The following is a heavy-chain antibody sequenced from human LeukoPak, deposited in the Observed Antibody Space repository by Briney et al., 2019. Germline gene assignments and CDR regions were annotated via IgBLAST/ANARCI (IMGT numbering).Heavy chain of an antibody. CDR3: AKNLQTGSYFREGIDY. V-gene: IGHV3-33*06. D-gene: IGHD3-10*01. Sequence: GGSLRLSCAASGLTFSIYGMHWVRQAPGKGLEWVAMISYDGSNKYYADSVKGRFTISRDNSKNTVYLQMNSLRAEDTAVYYCAKNLQTGSYFREGIDYWGQGTLVTVSS. CDR2: ISYDGSNK. CDR1: GLTFSIYG. J-gene: IGHJ4*02.